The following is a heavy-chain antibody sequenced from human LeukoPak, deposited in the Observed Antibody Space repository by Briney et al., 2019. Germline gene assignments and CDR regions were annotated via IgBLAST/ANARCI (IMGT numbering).Heavy chain of an antibody. D-gene: IGHD6-13*01. CDR3: AREFSSYSSSWYGGYYFDY. J-gene: IGHJ4*02. CDR1: GGTFSSYA. CDR2: IIPIFGTA. Sequence: SVKASCKASGGTFSSYAISWARQAPGQGLEWRGGIIPIFGTANYAQEFQGRVTITTDESTSTAYMELSSLRSEDTAVYYCAREFSSYSSSWYGGYYFDYWGQGTLVTVSS. V-gene: IGHV1-69*05.